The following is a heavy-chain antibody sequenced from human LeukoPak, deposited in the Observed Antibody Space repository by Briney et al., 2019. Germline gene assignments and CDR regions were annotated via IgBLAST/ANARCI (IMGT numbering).Heavy chain of an antibody. D-gene: IGHD5-18*01. CDR1: GGSISGSSYY. CDR2: IYYSGSA. J-gene: IGHJ4*02. Sequence: SETLSLTCSVSGGSISGSSYYWGWIRQPPGKGLEWIGSIYYSGSAYYKPSLTSRVTLSVDTSKNQFSLKLSSVTASDTAVYYCARHRGYSYGYQDYWGQGTLVTVSS. V-gene: IGHV4-39*01. CDR3: ARHRGYSYGYQDY.